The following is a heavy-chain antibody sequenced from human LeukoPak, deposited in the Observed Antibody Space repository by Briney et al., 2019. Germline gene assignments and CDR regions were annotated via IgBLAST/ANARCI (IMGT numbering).Heavy chain of an antibody. CDR3: ARQGGSSSPYYYYYMDV. J-gene: IGHJ6*03. D-gene: IGHD6-13*01. Sequence: SETLSLTCAVSGYSISSGYYWGWIRQPPGKGLEWIGCIYHSGSTPYNPSLKSRLTISVDTSKNLFSLKLSSVTAADTAVYYCARQGGSSSPYYYYYMDVWGKGTTVTVSS. V-gene: IGHV4-38-2*01. CDR1: GYSISSGYY. CDR2: IYHSGST.